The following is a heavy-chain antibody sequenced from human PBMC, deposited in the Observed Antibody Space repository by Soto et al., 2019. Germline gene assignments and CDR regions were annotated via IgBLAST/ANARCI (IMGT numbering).Heavy chain of an antibody. Sequence: PSETLSLTCTVSGGSISSSSYYWGWIRQPPGKGLEWIGSIYYSGSTYYNPSLKSRVTISVDTSKNQFSLKLSSVTAADTAMYYCARHGGYGDEASYYYYGMDVWGQGTTVTVSS. V-gene: IGHV4-39*01. CDR2: IYYSGST. CDR3: ARHGGYGDEASYYYYGMDV. CDR1: GGSISSSSYY. J-gene: IGHJ6*02. D-gene: IGHD4-17*01.